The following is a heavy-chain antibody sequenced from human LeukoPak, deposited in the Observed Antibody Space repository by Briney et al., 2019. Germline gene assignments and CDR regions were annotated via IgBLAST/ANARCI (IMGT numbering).Heavy chain of an antibody. CDR1: GGXVSSTNC. J-gene: IGHJ4*02. CDR3: AREGGFYRPLDY. D-gene: IGHD6-25*01. CDR2: VHLDGRT. Sequence: SETLSLTCVVSGGXVSSTNCWTWIRQPPGKGLEWIGEVHLDGRTNFNPSLKSRLTMSVDLSENHVSLKLTSVTAADTAVYYCAREGGFYRPLDYSGQRTLVTVSS. V-gene: IGHV4-4*02.